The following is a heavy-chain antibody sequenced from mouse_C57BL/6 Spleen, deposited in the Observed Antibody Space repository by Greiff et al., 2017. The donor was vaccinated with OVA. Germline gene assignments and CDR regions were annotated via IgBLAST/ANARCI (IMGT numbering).Heavy chain of an antibody. J-gene: IGHJ4*01. CDR3: GREGLRRRSVYYAMDY. CDR2: INPNNGGT. Sequence: EVQLQQSGPELVKPGASVTIPCKASGYTFTDYNMDWVKQSPGKSLEWIGAINPNNGGTIYNQKFKGKATLTVDKSSSTAYMELRSLTSEDTAVYYCGREGLRRRSVYYAMDYWGQGTTVTVSS. CDR1: GYTFTDYN. D-gene: IGHD2-4*01. V-gene: IGHV1-18*01.